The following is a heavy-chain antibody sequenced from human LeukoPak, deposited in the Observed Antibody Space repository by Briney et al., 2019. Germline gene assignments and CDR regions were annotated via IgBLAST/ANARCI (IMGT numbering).Heavy chain of an antibody. CDR1: GVSISSAGYS. D-gene: IGHD3-10*01. J-gene: IGHJ3*01. V-gene: IGHV4-30-2*01. CDR3: ASLQFINRVFDV. CDR2: IFHSGTT. Sequence: PTETLSLTCALSGVSISSAGYSRTWIRQPPGKSLEWIGYIFHSGTTHYNPSSNTRVTISLDRPKNHFSLDLSSVTAADTALYYCASLQFINRVFDVWGQGAMVTVSS.